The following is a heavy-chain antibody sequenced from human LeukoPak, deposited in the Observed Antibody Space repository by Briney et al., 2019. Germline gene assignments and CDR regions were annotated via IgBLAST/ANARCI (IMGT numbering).Heavy chain of an antibody. CDR3: AAGYCSGGSCYPYYYYGMDV. D-gene: IGHD2-15*01. J-gene: IGHJ6*02. Sequence: SVKVSCKASGFTFTSSAVQWVRQARGQRLEWIGWIVVGSGNTNYAQKFQERVTITRDMSTSTAYMELSSLRSEDTAVYYCAAGYCSGGSCYPYYYYGMDVWGQGTTVTVSS. CDR1: GFTFTSSA. CDR2: IVVGSGNT. V-gene: IGHV1-58*01.